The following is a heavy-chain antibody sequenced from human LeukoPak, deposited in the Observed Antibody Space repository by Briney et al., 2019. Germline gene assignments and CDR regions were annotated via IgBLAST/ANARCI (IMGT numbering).Heavy chain of an antibody. Sequence: SETLSLTCAVYGGSFSGYYWSWIRQPPGKGLEWIGEINHSGGTNYNPSLKSRVTISVDKSKNQFSLKLSSVTAADTAVYYCVSKVVDSSSWYYDWGQGTLVTVSS. J-gene: IGHJ4*02. CDR3: VSKVVDSSSWYYD. D-gene: IGHD6-13*01. V-gene: IGHV4-34*01. CDR2: INHSGGT. CDR1: GGSFSGYY.